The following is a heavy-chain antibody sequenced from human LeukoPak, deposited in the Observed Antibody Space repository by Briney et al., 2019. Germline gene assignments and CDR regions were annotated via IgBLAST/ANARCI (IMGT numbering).Heavy chain of an antibody. CDR3: ARDRGGLNWFDP. CDR1: GFTFSSYG. V-gene: IGHV3-33*01. D-gene: IGHD3-10*01. J-gene: IGHJ5*02. CDR2: IWYDGSNK. Sequence: GGSLRLSCAVAGFTFSSYGMHWVRQAPGKGLEWVAVIWYDGSNKYYADSGKGRFTISRDNSTNTLYLQMNSPRAEATAVYYCARDRGGLNWFDPWGQGTLVTVSS.